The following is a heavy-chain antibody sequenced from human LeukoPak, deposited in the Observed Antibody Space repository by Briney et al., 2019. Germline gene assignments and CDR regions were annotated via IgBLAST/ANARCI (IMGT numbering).Heavy chain of an antibody. CDR1: GFTFSSYN. V-gene: IGHV3-21*04. D-gene: IGHD5-12*01. J-gene: IGHJ4*02. CDR3: AKAAGMGGLRSHFDY. Sequence: GGSLRLSCAASGFTFSSYNMNWVRQAPGKGLEWVSSITSDSRYMYYADSVKGRFTISRDNAKNSLYLQMNSLRAEDTAVYYCAKAAGMGGLRSHFDYWGQGTLVTVSS. CDR2: ITSDSRYM.